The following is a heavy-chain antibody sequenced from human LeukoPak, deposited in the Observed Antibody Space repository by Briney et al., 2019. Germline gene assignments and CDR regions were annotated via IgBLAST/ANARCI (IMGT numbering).Heavy chain of an antibody. J-gene: IGHJ3*02. Sequence: GGSLRLSCAASGFTFSSYSMNWVRQAPGKGLEWVSSISSSSSYIYYADSVKGRFTISRDNAKNSLYLQMNSLRAEDTAVYYCARDYGAQHAFDIWGQGTMVTVSS. CDR3: ARDYGAQHAFDI. CDR2: ISSSSSYI. CDR1: GFTFSSYS. D-gene: IGHD4-17*01. V-gene: IGHV3-21*01.